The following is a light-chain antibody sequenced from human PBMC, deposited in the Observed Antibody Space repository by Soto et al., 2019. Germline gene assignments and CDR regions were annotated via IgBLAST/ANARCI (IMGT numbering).Light chain of an antibody. J-gene: IGKJ2*01. V-gene: IGKV3-15*01. CDR1: QNVRRY. CDR3: QSYNDWPFS. Sequence: EIVLTQSPATLSLSPGERATLSCRASQNVRRYLAWYQQKPGQAPRLLIYGASTKATGIPARFSGSGSATDFTLTISSLQSEDFAVYYCQSYNDWPFSFGQGTKVEIK. CDR2: GAS.